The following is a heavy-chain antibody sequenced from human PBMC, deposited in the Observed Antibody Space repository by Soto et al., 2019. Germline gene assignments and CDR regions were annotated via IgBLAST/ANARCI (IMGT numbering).Heavy chain of an antibody. J-gene: IGHJ6*02. Sequence: HPGGSLRLSCAASGFTFSSYAMSWVRQAPGKGLEWVSAISGSGGSTYYADSVKGRFTISRDNSKNTLYLQMNSLRAEDTAVYYCAKNVWGITILGGMDVWGQGTTVTVSS. D-gene: IGHD3-9*01. V-gene: IGHV3-23*01. CDR2: ISGSGGST. CDR3: AKNVWGITILGGMDV. CDR1: GFTFSSYA.